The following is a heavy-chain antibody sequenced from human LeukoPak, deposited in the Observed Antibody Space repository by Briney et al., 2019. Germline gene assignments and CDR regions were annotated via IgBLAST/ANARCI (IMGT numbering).Heavy chain of an antibody. J-gene: IGHJ5*02. CDR3: ARLTSEHIDWFGWFDP. D-gene: IGHD3-9*01. V-gene: IGHV5-51*01. Sequence: GESLKISCKGSGYTFIAYWIAWVRQVPEQGLEWMGVIFPGDSETRYSPSFQGQITISTDKAISTDYLQWNRMKASDTAIYFCARLTSEHIDWFGWFDPWGQGTLVTVSS. CDR2: IFPGDSET. CDR1: GYTFIAYW.